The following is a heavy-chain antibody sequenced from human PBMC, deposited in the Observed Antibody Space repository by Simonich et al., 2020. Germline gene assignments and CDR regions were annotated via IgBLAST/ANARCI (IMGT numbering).Heavy chain of an antibody. CDR2: INHSEST. CDR3: ARGLRVAAAGTAFQH. V-gene: IGHV4-34*01. Sequence: QVQLQQWGAGLLKPSETLSLTCAVYGGSFSGYYWSWIRQPPGKGLEWIGEINHSESTNYNPSLKSRVTISVDTSKNQFSLKLSSVTAADTAVYYGARGLRVAAAGTAFQHWGQGTLVTVSS. D-gene: IGHD6-13*01. J-gene: IGHJ1*01. CDR1: GGSFSGYY.